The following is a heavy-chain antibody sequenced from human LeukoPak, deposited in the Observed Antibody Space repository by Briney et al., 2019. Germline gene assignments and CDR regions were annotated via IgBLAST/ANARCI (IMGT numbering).Heavy chain of an antibody. CDR1: GFTFRSYA. D-gene: IGHD5-12*01. V-gene: IGHV3-23*01. Sequence: GGSLRLSXAASGFTFRSYAMSWVRQAPGKGLEWVSAITGSGISTYFADSVKGRFTISRDNSKNTLYLQLNSLRAEDTAIYYCAKFIEAFYYFYYMDVWGKGTTVTVSS. CDR2: ITGSGIST. CDR3: AKFIEAFYYFYYMDV. J-gene: IGHJ6*03.